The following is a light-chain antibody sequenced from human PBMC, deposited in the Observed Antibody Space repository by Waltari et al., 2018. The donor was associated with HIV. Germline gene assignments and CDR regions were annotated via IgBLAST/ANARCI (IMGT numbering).Light chain of an antibody. J-gene: IGLJ2*01. Sequence: QSALPQPASVAGAPGQSITIPCSATNSDIGACYYVAWYQQQSGKAPRLLISEVNNRPSGVSNRFSGSKAGNTASLSISGLQAEDEGKYYCSSYTATKILVFGGGTDVTVL. CDR1: NSDIGACYY. CDR2: EVN. CDR3: SSYTATKILV. V-gene: IGLV2-14*03.